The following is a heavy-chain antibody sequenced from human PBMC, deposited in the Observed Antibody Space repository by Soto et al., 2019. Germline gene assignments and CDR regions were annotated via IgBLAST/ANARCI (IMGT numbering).Heavy chain of an antibody. J-gene: IGHJ4*02. CDR1: GYSFTNYW. CDR2: IYPGDSDT. V-gene: IGHV5-51*01. D-gene: IGHD1-7*01. CDR3: ASLSRGGNSPAYYFDY. Sequence: EVQLVQSGAEVKKPGESLKISCKSYGYSFTNYWIGWVCQTPGRGLEWMGAIYPGDSDTRYSPSFQGQVTISADKSITTAYLQWSSLRASDSAIYYCASLSRGGNSPAYYFDYWGPGTLVPVSS.